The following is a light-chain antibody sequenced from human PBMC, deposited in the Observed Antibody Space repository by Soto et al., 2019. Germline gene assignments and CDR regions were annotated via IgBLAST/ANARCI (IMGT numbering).Light chain of an antibody. CDR3: ASWDDSLNGHVV. CDR2: NNN. J-gene: IGLJ2*01. Sequence: QSVLTQPPSASGTPGQRVTISCSGSTSNIGGNTVNWYQQLPGTAHKLLIYNNNQRPSGVPDRFSGSKSGTSASLAISGLQSEDEADYYCASWDDSLNGHVVFGGGTKVTVL. V-gene: IGLV1-44*01. CDR1: TSNIGGNT.